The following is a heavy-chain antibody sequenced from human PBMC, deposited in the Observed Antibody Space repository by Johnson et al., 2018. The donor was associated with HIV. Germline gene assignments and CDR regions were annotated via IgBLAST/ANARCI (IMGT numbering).Heavy chain of an antibody. CDR3: ARGYILTGYSGAFDI. Sequence: EQLVESGGDLVQPGGSLKVSCAASGFTFSGSAMHWVRQASGKGLEWVSLISWDGGSTYYANSVKGRFTISRDNSKNTLYLQMGSLRAEDMAVYYCARGYILTGYSGAFDIWGQGTMVTVSS. CDR2: ISWDGGST. J-gene: IGHJ3*02. CDR1: GFTFSGSA. V-gene: IGHV3-64*01. D-gene: IGHD3-9*01.